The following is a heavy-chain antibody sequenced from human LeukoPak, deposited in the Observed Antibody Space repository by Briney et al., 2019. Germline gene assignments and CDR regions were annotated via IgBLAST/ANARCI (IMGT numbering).Heavy chain of an antibody. CDR1: AGSISSYY. J-gene: IGHJ4*02. D-gene: IGHD2-21*01. CDR3: ARVICGGVSGRFDY. CDR2: IHTSGST. Sequence: SETLSLTCTVSAGSISSYYWNWIRQPPGKGLEWVGRIHTSGSTNYNPSLKSRVTMSVDTSKNQFSLKLRSLTAADTAVYYCARVICGGVSGRFDYWGEATRASVPS. V-gene: IGHV4-4*07.